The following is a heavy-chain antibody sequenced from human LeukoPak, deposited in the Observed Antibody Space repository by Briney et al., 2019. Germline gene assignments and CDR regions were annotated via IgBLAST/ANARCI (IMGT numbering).Heavy chain of an antibody. CDR2: IYYSGST. J-gene: IGHJ4*02. CDR1: GGSISSGGYY. V-gene: IGHV4-31*03. D-gene: IGHD4-17*01. Sequence: SQTLSLTCTVSGGSISSGGYYWSWIRQHPGKGLEWIGYIYYSGSTYYNPSLKGRVTISVDTSKNQFSLKLSSVTAADTAVYYCARDTGGTNGDWHYYFDYWGQGTLVTVSS. CDR3: ARDTGGTNGDWHYYFDY.